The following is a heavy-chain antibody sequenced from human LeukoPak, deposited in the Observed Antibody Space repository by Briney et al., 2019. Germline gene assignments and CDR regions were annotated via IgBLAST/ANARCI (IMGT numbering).Heavy chain of an antibody. Sequence: GGSLRLYCAASGFTFWSYWMRWVRQAPGKGLEWVANIKEDGSEKYYVDSVKGRFTISRDNAKNSLYLQMNSLRAEDTAVYYCAREELWGQGTLVTVSS. D-gene: IGHD1-26*01. V-gene: IGHV3-7*03. CDR1: GFTFWSYW. CDR2: IKEDGSEK. J-gene: IGHJ4*02. CDR3: AREEL.